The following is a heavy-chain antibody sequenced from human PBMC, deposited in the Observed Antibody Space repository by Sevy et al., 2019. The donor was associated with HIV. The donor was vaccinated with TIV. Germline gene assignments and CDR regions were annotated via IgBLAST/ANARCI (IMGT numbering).Heavy chain of an antibody. CDR3: AKDINRGCDSINCYTYYYYYYGLDA. CDR1: GFAFGDYA. J-gene: IGHJ6*02. V-gene: IGHV3-9*01. Sequence: GGSLRLSCATSGFAFGDYAVHWVREAPGKGLEWVAGVSWNSGAIDYAASVKGRFTISRDHAKSSLYLQMNSLRAEDTALYYCAKDINRGCDSINCYTYYYYYYGLDAWGQGTTVTVS. CDR2: VSWNSGAI. D-gene: IGHD2-2*02.